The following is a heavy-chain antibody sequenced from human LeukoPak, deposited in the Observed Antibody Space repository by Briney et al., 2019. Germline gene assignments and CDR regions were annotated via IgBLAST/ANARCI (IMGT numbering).Heavy chain of an antibody. CDR3: ARVRGYSYGLR. D-gene: IGHD5-18*01. CDR2: INHSGGT. V-gene: IGHV4-34*01. Sequence: SETLSLTCAVYGGSFSGYYWSWIRQPPGKGLEWIGEINHSGGTNYNPSLKSRVTISVDTSKNQFSLKLSSVTAADTAVYYCARVRGYSYGLRWGQGTLVTVSS. CDR1: GGSFSGYY. J-gene: IGHJ4*02.